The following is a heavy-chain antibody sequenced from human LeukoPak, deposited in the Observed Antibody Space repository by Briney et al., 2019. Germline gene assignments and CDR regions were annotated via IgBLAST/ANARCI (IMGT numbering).Heavy chain of an antibody. CDR1: GGSFSGYY. Sequence: PSETLSLTCAVYGGSFSGYYWSWIRQPPGKGLEWIGEINHSGSTNYNPSLKSRVTISVGTSKNQFSLKLSSVTAADTAVYYCARAPNYSGYDFNWFDPWGQGTLVTVSS. CDR2: INHSGST. J-gene: IGHJ5*02. CDR3: ARAPNYSGYDFNWFDP. V-gene: IGHV4-34*01. D-gene: IGHD5-12*01.